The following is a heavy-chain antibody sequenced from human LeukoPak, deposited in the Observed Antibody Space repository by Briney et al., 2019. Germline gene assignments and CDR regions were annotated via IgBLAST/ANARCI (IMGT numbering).Heavy chain of an antibody. J-gene: IGHJ6*04. Sequence: GGSLRLSCAASGFTFDDYAMHWVRQAPGKGLEWVSLISWDGGSTYYADSVKGRFTISRDNSKNSLYLQMNTLRAEDTALYYCAKDMRLTYYDILPGYYGGVDVWGKGTTVTVSS. CDR3: AKDMRLTYYDILPGYYGGVDV. D-gene: IGHD3-9*01. V-gene: IGHV3-43D*03. CDR2: ISWDGGST. CDR1: GFTFDDYA.